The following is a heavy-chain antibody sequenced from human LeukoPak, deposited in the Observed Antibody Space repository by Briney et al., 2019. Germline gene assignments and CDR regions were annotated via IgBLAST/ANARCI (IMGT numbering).Heavy chain of an antibody. CDR2: IIPIFGTA. CDR1: GSTFSSYA. CDR3: ARGSDSGYDYPSYFDY. V-gene: IGHV1-69*01. D-gene: IGHD5-12*01. J-gene: IGHJ4*02. Sequence: SVKVSCKASGSTFSSYAISWVRQAPGQGLEWMGGIIPIFGTANYAQKFQGRVTITADESTSTAYMELSSLRSEDTAVYYCARGSDSGYDYPSYFDYWGQGTLVTVSS.